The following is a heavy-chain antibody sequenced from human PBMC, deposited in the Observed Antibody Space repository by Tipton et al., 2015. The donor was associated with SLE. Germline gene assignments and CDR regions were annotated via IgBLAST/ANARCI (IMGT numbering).Heavy chain of an antibody. D-gene: IGHD1-1*01. Sequence: TLSLTCTVSGGSISSSSYYWGWIRPPPGKGLEWIGSIYYSESTFYNPSLKSRVTISLDTSKNQFSLKLSSVTAADTAVYYCARDLNWDDVGNWFDPWGQGTLVTVSS. J-gene: IGHJ5*02. V-gene: IGHV4-39*07. CDR2: IYYSEST. CDR1: GGSISSSSYY. CDR3: ARDLNWDDVGNWFDP.